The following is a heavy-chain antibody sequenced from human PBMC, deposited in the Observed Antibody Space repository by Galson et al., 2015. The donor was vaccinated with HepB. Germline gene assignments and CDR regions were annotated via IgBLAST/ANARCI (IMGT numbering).Heavy chain of an antibody. J-gene: IGHJ1*01. Sequence: SLRLSCAASGFTFGDYAMSWFRQAPGKGLEWVGFIRSKAYGGTTEYAASAKGRFTISRDDSKSIAYLQMNSLKTEDTAVYYCTRGYYYDSSGYYYVGYFQHWGQGTLVTVSS. CDR3: TRGYYYDSSGYYYVGYFQH. CDR2: IRSKAYGGTT. CDR1: GFTFGDYA. D-gene: IGHD3-22*01. V-gene: IGHV3-49*03.